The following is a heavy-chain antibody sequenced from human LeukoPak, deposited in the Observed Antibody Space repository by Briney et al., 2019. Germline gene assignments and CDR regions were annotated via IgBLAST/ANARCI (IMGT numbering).Heavy chain of an antibody. Sequence: GASLKISFKGSGYRFTIYWIGWVRPMPGKGLEWMGIIYPGDSDTRYSPSFQGQVTISADKSISTAYLQWSSLKASDTAMYYCARPSPTYGDYTPAYFDYWGQGPLVTVSS. J-gene: IGHJ4*02. CDR3: ARPSPTYGDYTPAYFDY. CDR2: IYPGDSDT. V-gene: IGHV5-51*01. D-gene: IGHD4-17*01. CDR1: GYRFTIYW.